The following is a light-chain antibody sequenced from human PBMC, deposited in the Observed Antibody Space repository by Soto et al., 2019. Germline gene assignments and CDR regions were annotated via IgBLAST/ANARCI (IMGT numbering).Light chain of an antibody. J-gene: IGLJ1*01. Sequence: QSALTQPASVSGSPGQSITISCTGTSSEVGGYNYVSWYQHHPGKAPKLIIYDFTNRPSGVSNPFSGSKSDNTASLTISGLQPEDEADYYCSSYTTSNTRQIVFGTGTKVTVL. CDR2: DFT. CDR3: SSYTTSNTRQIV. CDR1: SSEVGGYNY. V-gene: IGLV2-14*03.